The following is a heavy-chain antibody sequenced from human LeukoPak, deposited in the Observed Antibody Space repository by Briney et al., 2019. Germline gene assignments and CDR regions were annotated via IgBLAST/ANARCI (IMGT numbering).Heavy chain of an antibody. Sequence: GGSLRLSCAASGFKFSDYHMNCIRQAPGKGMEWISYISSRGSVIYYADSVQGRFTVSRDTAENSWYLHMSSLRAEDTAVYYCSGRGAGPYYFAFWGQGTLVTVSS. CDR3: SGRGAGPYYFAF. D-gene: IGHD1-26*01. CDR1: GFKFSDYH. V-gene: IGHV3-11*01. CDR2: ISSRGSVI. J-gene: IGHJ4*01.